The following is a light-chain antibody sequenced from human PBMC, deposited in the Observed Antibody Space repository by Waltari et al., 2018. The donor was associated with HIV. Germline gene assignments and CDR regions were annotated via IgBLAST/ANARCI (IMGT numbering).Light chain of an antibody. V-gene: IGLV1-47*01. CDR1: ISNIGSNY. J-gene: IGLJ3*02. CDR2: KND. CDR3: VAWDDSLSGLL. Sequence: QSVLTQPPSASGTPGQRVTISCSGSISNIGSNYVYWFQQLPGTIPRLLIYKNDQRPSGVPDRFSGSKSGTSASLAISGLRSEDEADYSCVAWDDSLSGLLFGGGTKLTVL.